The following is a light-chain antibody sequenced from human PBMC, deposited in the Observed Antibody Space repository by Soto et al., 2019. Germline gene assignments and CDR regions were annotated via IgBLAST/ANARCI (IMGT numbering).Light chain of an antibody. CDR2: GAS. CDR3: QQYNNWPWT. J-gene: IGKJ1*01. V-gene: IGKV3-15*01. Sequence: EIMMTQSPATLYVSPGGRATLSCRASQSISDTLAWYQQKPGQAPRLLIHGASTRAPGFPARFSGSGSGTDFTLTISSLQSEDFAVYYCQQYNNWPWTFGQGTKVDIK. CDR1: QSISDT.